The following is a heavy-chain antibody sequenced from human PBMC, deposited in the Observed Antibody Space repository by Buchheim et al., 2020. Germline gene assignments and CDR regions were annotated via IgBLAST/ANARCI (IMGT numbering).Heavy chain of an antibody. CDR1: GFTFSSYW. J-gene: IGHJ6*02. Sequence: VQLVESGGGLVQPGGSLRLSCAASGFTFSSYWMSWVRQAPGKGLEWVANIKQDGSEKYYVDSVKGRFTISRDNAKNSLYLQMISLRAEDTAVYYCARDPYGYYYYYGMDVWDQGPT. D-gene: IGHD3-10*01. V-gene: IGHV3-7*01. CDR3: ARDPYGYYYYYGMDV. CDR2: IKQDGSEK.